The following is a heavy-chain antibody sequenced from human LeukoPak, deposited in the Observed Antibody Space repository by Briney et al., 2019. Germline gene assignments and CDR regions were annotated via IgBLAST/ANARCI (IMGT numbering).Heavy chain of an antibody. CDR3: ARAAIITMVRGPLDY. V-gene: IGHV3-21*01. Sequence: PGGSLRLSCAASGFTFSSYSMNWVRQAPGKGLEWVSSINSSSSYIYYADTVKGRCTISRDNAKNSLYLQMNSRRAQETAVYYCARAAIITMVRGPLDYWGHGNPVTVSP. CDR2: INSSSSYI. CDR1: GFTFSSYS. D-gene: IGHD3-10*01. J-gene: IGHJ4*01.